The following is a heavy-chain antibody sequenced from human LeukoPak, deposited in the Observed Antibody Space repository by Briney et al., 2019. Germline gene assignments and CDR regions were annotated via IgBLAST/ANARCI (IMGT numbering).Heavy chain of an antibody. CDR1: GGSFSGYY. J-gene: IGHJ4*02. V-gene: IGHV4-34*01. CDR2: INHSGST. Sequence: PSETLSLTCAVYGGSFSGYYWSWIRQPPGKGLEWIGEINHSGSTNYNPSLKSRASISVDTSKNQFSLKLSSVTAADTAVYYCARVEKGPYDYVWGSYTVAFDYWGQGTLVTVSS. CDR3: ARVEKGPYDYVWGSYTVAFDY. D-gene: IGHD3-16*01.